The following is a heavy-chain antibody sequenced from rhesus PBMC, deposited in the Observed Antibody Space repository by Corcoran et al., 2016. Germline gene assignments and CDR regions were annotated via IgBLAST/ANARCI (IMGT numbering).Heavy chain of an antibody. D-gene: IGHD3-28*01. CDR2: ISDSGGRT. Sequence: QLQLQESGPGLVKPSETLSLTCAVSGGSISSNWWSWIRQPPGKGLEWIGRISDSGGRTTNNPSLKSRCSISTDTSKNRLSLELRSVTAADTAVYYCAMDNYYGSAYGYYWGQGVLVTVSS. V-gene: IGHV4-173*01. J-gene: IGHJ4*01. CDR3: AMDNYYGSAYGYY. CDR1: GGSISSNW.